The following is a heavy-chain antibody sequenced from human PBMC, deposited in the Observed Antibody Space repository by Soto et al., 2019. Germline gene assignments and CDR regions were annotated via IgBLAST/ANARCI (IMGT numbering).Heavy chain of an antibody. CDR2: IDPSDSYT. J-gene: IGHJ6*04. CDR3: ASPRAYGMDV. CDR1: GYSFTSYW. Sequence: GESLKISCNGSGYSFTSYWISCVRQMPGKGLEGMGRIDPSDSYTNYSPSFQGHGTISADKSISTAYLQLSSLKASDSAMYYCASPRAYGMDVWGKGTTVTVSS. V-gene: IGHV5-10-1*01.